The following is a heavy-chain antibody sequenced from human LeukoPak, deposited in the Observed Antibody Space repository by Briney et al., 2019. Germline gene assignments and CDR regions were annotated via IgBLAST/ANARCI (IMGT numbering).Heavy chain of an antibody. CDR2: INHSGST. J-gene: IGHJ6*03. CDR1: GFTFSSYS. V-gene: IGHV4-34*01. CDR3: ARGNSNYYYYYMDV. Sequence: GSLRLSCAASGFTFSSYSMNWIRQPPGKGLEWIGEINHSGSTNYNPSLKSRVTISVDTSKNQFSLKLSSVTAADTAVYYCARGNSNYYYYYMDVWGKRTTVTVSS. D-gene: IGHD4-11*01.